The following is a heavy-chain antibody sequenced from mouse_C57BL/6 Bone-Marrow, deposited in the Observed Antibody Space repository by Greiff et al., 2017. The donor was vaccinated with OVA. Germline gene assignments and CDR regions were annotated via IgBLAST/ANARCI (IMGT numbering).Heavy chain of an antibody. J-gene: IGHJ2*01. D-gene: IGHD1-1*01. V-gene: IGHV1-7*01. CDR2: INPSSGYT. CDR3: ERYYDGTFDY. CDR1: GYTFTSYW. Sequence: VQLQQSGADLAKPGASVKLSCKASGYTFTSYWMHWVKQRPGQGLEWIGYINPSSGYTKYTQKFKDKATLTADKSSSTAYMQLNSLTYEDSAVYCYERYYDGTFDYWGQGTTLTVSS.